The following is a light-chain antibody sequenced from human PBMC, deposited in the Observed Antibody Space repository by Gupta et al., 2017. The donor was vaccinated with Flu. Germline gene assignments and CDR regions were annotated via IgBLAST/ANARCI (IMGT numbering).Light chain of an antibody. J-gene: IGKJ4*01. CDR2: EVS. CDR3: MQGKHWPHT. Sequence: VVMTQSPLSLPATLGQPASISCTSSQSLVYSDGNTYLSWFHQRPGQSPRRLIYEVSNRDSGVPDRFSGSGSDTDFTLKISGVEAEDVGVFYCMQGKHWPHTFGGGTTVEIK. CDR1: QSLVYSDGNTY. V-gene: IGKV2-30*01.